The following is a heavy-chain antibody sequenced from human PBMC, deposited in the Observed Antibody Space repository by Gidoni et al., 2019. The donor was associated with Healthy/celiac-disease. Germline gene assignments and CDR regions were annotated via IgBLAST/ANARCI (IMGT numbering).Heavy chain of an antibody. CDR2: ISGSGGST. D-gene: IGHD3-22*01. V-gene: IGHV3-23*01. Sequence: EVQLLESGGGLVQPGGSLRLSCAASGFTFSSYAMSWVRQAPGKGLEWVSAISGSGGSTYYADSVKGRFTISRDNSKNTLYLQMNSLRAEDTAVYYCAKGYYYDSSGVLYFDYWGQGTLVTVSS. J-gene: IGHJ4*02. CDR3: AKGYYYDSSGVLYFDY. CDR1: GFTFSSYA.